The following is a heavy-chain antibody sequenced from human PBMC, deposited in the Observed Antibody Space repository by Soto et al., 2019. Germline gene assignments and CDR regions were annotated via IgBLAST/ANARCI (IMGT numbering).Heavy chain of an antibody. CDR3: VRHDFWRGTFDP. J-gene: IGHJ5*02. CDR1: GYTFNDYY. CDR2: INPNSGDT. Sequence: ASVKVSRKASGYTFNDYYINWVRQAPGRGREWIGWINPNSGDTKYGQKFQGWVTMTRDTSISTAYMELNRLKSDDTAFYFCVRHDFWRGTFDPWGQGTLVTVSS. D-gene: IGHD3-3*01. V-gene: IGHV1-2*04.